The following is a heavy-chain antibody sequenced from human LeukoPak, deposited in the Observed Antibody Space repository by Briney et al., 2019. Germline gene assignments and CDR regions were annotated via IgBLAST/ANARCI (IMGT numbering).Heavy chain of an antibody. CDR2: ISSSGSTI. J-gene: IGHJ3*02. Sequence: GGSLRLSCAASGFTFSDYYMSWIRQAPGKGLEWVSYISSSGSTIYYADSVKGRFTISRDNAKNSLYPQMNSLRAEDTAVYYCARSLVEVGATLLRWTAYAFDIWGQGTMVTVSS. CDR1: GFTFSDYY. V-gene: IGHV3-11*01. D-gene: IGHD1-26*01. CDR3: ARSLVEVGATLLRWTAYAFDI.